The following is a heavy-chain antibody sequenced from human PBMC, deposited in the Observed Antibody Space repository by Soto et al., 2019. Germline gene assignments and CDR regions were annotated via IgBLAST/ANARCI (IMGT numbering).Heavy chain of an antibody. V-gene: IGHV3-48*02. CDR2: ISSSSSTI. D-gene: IGHD3-10*01. CDR1: GFTFSSYS. Sequence: EVQLVESGGGLVQPGGSLRLSCAASGFTFSSYSMNWVRQAPGKGLEWVSYISSSSSTIYYADSVKGRFTISRDNAKNSLYLQMNSLRDEDTAVYYCASGSPLLWFGELSQTYFDYWGQGTLVTVSS. CDR3: ASGSPLLWFGELSQTYFDY. J-gene: IGHJ4*02.